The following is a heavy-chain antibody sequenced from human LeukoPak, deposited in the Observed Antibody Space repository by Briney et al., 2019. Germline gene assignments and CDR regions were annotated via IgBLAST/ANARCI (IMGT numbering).Heavy chain of an antibody. V-gene: IGHV1-2*02. Sequence: ASVKVSCKASGYTFTGYYMHWVRQAPGQGLEWMGWINPNSGGTNYAQKFQGRVTMTRDTSISTAYMELSRLRSDDTAVYYCKRGYYDSSGFLDAFGIWGQGTMVTVSS. CDR2: INPNSGGT. CDR1: GYTFTGYY. CDR3: KRGYYDSSGFLDAFGI. D-gene: IGHD3-22*01. J-gene: IGHJ3*02.